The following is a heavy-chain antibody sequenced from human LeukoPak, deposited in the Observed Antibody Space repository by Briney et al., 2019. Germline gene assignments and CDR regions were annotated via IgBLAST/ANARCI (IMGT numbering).Heavy chain of an antibody. CDR2: ISYDGSNK. CDR1: GFTFSSYG. D-gene: IGHD3-22*01. CDR3: AKVGSSGYYAAFDI. V-gene: IGHV3-30*18. Sequence: PGGSLRLSCAASGFTFSSYGMHWVRQAPGKGLEWVAVISYDGSNKYYADSVKGRFTISRDNSKNTLYLQMNSLRAEDTAVYYCAKVGSSGYYAAFDIWGQGTMVTVSS. J-gene: IGHJ3*02.